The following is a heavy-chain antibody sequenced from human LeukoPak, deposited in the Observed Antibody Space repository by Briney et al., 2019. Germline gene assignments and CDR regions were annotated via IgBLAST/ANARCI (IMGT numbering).Heavy chain of an antibody. CDR1: GFTFSNAW. J-gene: IGHJ4*02. Sequence: GGSLRLSCAASGFTFSNAWMSWVRQAPGKGLEWVGRIKSKTDGGTTDYAAPVKGRFTISRDDSKNTLYLQMNSLRAEDTAVYYCAKQGSPFVRGSYSLYYFDYWGQGTLVTVSS. D-gene: IGHD1-26*01. CDR3: AKQGSPFVRGSYSLYYFDY. CDR2: IKSKTDGGTT. V-gene: IGHV3-15*01.